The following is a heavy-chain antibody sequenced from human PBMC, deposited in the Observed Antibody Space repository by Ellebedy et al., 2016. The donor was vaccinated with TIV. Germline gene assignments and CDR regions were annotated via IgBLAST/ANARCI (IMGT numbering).Heavy chain of an antibody. V-gene: IGHV4-34*01. CDR3: ARAKQASGYVDY. CDR2: INHIGGT. J-gene: IGHJ4*02. CDR1: GGSMRTYY. Sequence: MPSETLSLTCTVSGGSMRTYYWTWIRQSPGKGLEWIGEINHIGGTDYNPSLKSRVTVSLDTSKRQFSLRLSSVTAADTAVYYCARAKQASGYVDYWGPGTLVTVSS. D-gene: IGHD3-3*01.